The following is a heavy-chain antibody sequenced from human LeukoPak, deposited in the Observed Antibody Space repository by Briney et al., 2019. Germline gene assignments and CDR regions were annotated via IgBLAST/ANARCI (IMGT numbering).Heavy chain of an antibody. V-gene: IGHV3-11*01. Sequence: GGSLRLSCAASGFTFRDYYMSWIRQAPGKGLEWVSYISSSGSTIYYADSVKGRFTISWDNAKNSLYLQMNSLRAEDTAVYYCARRGPAAQIDYWGQGTLVTVSS. J-gene: IGHJ4*02. CDR3: ARRGPAAQIDY. CDR1: GFTFRDYY. D-gene: IGHD2-2*01. CDR2: ISSSGSTI.